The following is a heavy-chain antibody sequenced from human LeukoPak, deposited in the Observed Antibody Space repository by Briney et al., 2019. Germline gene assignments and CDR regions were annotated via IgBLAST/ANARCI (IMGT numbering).Heavy chain of an antibody. J-gene: IGHJ4*02. CDR3: ARGESKARIQPWSHFDY. CDR2: IWYDGSNK. Sequence: PGGSLRLSCGASGFTFSSYGMNWVRQAPGKGLEWVAVIWYDGSNKYYPDSVRGRFTISRDNSKNTLYLQMNSLRAEDTAVYYCARGESKARIQPWSHFDYWGQGTLVTVSS. CDR1: GFTFSSYG. V-gene: IGHV3-33*01. D-gene: IGHD5-18*01.